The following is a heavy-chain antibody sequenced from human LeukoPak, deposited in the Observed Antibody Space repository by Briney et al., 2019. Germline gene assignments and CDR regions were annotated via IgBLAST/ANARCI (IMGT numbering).Heavy chain of an antibody. J-gene: IGHJ4*02. CDR3: ARPARNSSGYYYAD. Sequence: SETLSLTCTVSGGSISSYYWSWIRQPPGRGLEWIGYIYTSGSTNYNPSLKSRVTISVDTSKNRFSLKLSSVTAADTAVYYCARPARNSSGYYYADWGQGTLVTVSS. D-gene: IGHD3-22*01. CDR1: GGSISSYY. V-gene: IGHV4-4*09. CDR2: IYTSGST.